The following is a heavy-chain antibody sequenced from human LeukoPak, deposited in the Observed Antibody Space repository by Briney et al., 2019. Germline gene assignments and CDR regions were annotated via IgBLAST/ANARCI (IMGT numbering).Heavy chain of an antibody. CDR2: IYSRGTT. D-gene: IGHD3-10*01. J-gene: IGHJ4*02. V-gene: IGHV3-53*01. CDR3: AREPWFGATKLIDY. Sequence: PGGSLRLSCAASGFAVSNTYMSWVRQAPGKGLEWISTIYSRGTTYYADSVKGRFTISRDTSTNTIYLQMIGLRTEDTALYYCAREPWFGATKLIDYWGQGTLVTVSS. CDR1: GFAVSNTY.